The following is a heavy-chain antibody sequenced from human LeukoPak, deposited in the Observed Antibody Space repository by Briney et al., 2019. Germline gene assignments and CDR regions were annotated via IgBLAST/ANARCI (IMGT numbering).Heavy chain of an antibody. CDR1: GGTFSSYA. J-gene: IGHJ3*02. CDR3: ATGPDSSGYYGDAFDI. CDR2: IIPIFGTA. Sequence: SVKVSCKASGGTFSSYAISWVRQAPGQGLEWMGGIIPIFGTANYAQKFQGRVTITADKCASTAYMELSSLRSEDTAVYYCATGPDSSGYYGDAFDIWGQGTMVTVSS. D-gene: IGHD3-22*01. V-gene: IGHV1-69*06.